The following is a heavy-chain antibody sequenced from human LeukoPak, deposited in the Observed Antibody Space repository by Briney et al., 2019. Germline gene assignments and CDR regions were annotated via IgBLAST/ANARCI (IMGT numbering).Heavy chain of an antibody. CDR3: AKEINYGRKAPRYYYYGMDV. Sequence: GGSLRLSCSASGFSFSSYWMSWVREALGRGREWVAVISYDGSNKYYADSVKVRFTISRDNSKNTLYLQMNSLRAEDTAVYYCAKEINYGRKAPRYYYYGMDVCGQGTTVTVSS. CDR1: GFSFSSYW. J-gene: IGHJ6*02. V-gene: IGHV3-30*18. D-gene: IGHD4-17*01. CDR2: ISYDGSNK.